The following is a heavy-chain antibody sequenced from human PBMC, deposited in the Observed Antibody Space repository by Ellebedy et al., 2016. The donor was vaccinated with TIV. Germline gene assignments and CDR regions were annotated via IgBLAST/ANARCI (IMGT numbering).Heavy chain of an antibody. D-gene: IGHD3-10*01. V-gene: IGHV3-21*01. CDR1: GFSFSGWT. CDR3: ATEHYYASLY. Sequence: GESLKISCTASGFSFSGWTMNWVRQAPGQGLEWLGSISPTSDNIFYGDSVRGLLTISRDNAKNSLYLELDSLRTDDTAVYWCATEHYYASLYWGQGTLVTVSS. CDR2: ISPTSDNI. J-gene: IGHJ4*02.